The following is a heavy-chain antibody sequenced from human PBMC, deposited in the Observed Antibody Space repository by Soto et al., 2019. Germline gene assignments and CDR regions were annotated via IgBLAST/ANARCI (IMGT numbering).Heavy chain of an antibody. J-gene: IGHJ5*01. D-gene: IGHD3-3*01. CDR1: GFTFSDYA. V-gene: IGHV3-23*01. CDR3: AKDKYTIFGAVDS. CDR2: ITHTGGGT. Sequence: EVQLLDSGGGLVQPGGSLRLSCAASGFTFSDYAMNWVRQAPGKGLEWVSTITHTGGGTYYADSVKGRFTISRDNSMNTLYLQMNSLRPEDAAVYYCAKDKYTIFGAVDSWGRGTLVTVSS.